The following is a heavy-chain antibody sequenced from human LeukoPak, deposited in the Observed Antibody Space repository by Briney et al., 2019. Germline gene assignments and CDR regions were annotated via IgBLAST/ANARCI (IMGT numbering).Heavy chain of an antibody. V-gene: IGHV4-39*07. CDR2: ISYSGTT. CDR3: ARDQALGYGWPTVLAIDI. Sequence: SETLSLTCTVSGGSISSRPYYWGWVRQPPGKGLEWIGTISYSGTTYYSPSLKSRVTISLDTSKNQFSLKLSSVTAADTAVYYCARDQALGYGWPTVLAIDIWGQGTMVTVSS. J-gene: IGHJ3*02. CDR1: GGSISSRPYY. D-gene: IGHD6-19*01.